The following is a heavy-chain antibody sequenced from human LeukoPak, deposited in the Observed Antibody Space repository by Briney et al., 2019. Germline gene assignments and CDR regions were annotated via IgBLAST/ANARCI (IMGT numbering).Heavy chain of an antibody. J-gene: IGHJ5*02. D-gene: IGHD1-26*01. V-gene: IGHV4-4*07. CDR3: ARDPRGIVGANHNWFDP. Sequence: PSETLSLTCTASGGSISSYYWSWIRQPAGKGLEWIGRIYASGSTNYNPSLKSRVTMSVDTSKSQFSLKLISVTAADTAVYYCARDPRGIVGANHNWFDPWGQGTLVTASS. CDR2: IYASGST. CDR1: GGSISSYY.